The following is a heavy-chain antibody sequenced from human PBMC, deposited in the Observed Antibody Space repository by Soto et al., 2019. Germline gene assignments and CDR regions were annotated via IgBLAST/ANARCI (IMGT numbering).Heavy chain of an antibody. J-gene: IGHJ5*01. Sequence: GGSLRLSCAASGFSFSDAWITWVRQAPGKRLEWVGRIKIQGEGGATEYGAPVKGRFTISRDDSENTLHLQMNSLKTEDTAVYYCATFRSYSDSWGHGTLVTVSS. CDR2: IKIQGEGGAT. V-gene: IGHV3-15*01. D-gene: IGHD1-26*01. CDR3: ATFRSYSDS. CDR1: GFSFSDAW.